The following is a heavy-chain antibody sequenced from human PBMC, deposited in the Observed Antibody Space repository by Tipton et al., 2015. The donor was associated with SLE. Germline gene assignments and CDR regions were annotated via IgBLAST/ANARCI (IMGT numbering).Heavy chain of an antibody. V-gene: IGHV4-59*01. CDR2: IYYSGST. Sequence: TLSLTCTVSGGSISSYYWSWIRQPPGKGLEWIGYIYYSGSTNYNPSLKSRVTISVDTSKNQFSLKLSSVTAADTAVYYCARVLYYGSGSYYFDYLGQVSLVTVSS. D-gene: IGHD3-10*01. CDR3: ARVLYYGSGSYYFDY. J-gene: IGHJ4*02. CDR1: GGSISSYY.